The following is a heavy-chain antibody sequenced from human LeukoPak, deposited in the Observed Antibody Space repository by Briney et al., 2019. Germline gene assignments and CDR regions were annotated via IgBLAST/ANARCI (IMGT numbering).Heavy chain of an antibody. CDR1: GFTFSDYY. CDR3: AKAFSAGYTYGSFDY. D-gene: IGHD5-18*01. CDR2: ISSSGSTI. Sequence: GGSLRLSCAASGFTFSDYYMSWTRQAPGKGLDWVSYISSSGSTIYYADSVKGRFTISRDNSKNTLYLQMNSLRAEDTAVYYCAKAFSAGYTYGSFDYWGQGTLLTVSS. J-gene: IGHJ4*02. V-gene: IGHV3-11*01.